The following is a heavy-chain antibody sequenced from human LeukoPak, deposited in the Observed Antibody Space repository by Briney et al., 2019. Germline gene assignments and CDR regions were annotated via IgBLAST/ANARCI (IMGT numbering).Heavy chain of an antibody. J-gene: IGHJ4*02. CDR1: GSSFDDYG. D-gene: IGHD3-3*01. V-gene: IGHV3-20*04. CDR2: ISWNGGTT. Sequence: GRSLRLACAAAGSSFDDYGMSWVRHAPGKWLEWVSGISWNGGTTSYADSVKGRFTISRDNAKKSLYLQMNSLRAEDAALYYCARDPSGPYDFWSGYPAGGYFDYWGQGTLVTVSS. CDR3: ARDPSGPYDFWSGYPAGGYFDY.